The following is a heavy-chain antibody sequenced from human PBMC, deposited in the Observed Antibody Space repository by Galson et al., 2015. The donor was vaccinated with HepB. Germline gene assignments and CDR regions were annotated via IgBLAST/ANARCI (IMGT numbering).Heavy chain of an antibody. J-gene: IGHJ4*02. Sequence: QSGAEVKKPGESLKISCKASGYTFTSYWIGWVRQKPGKGLEWMGVFYPADSDTTYSPSFQGQVTISADRSISTAYLQWSTLKASDTAVYYCARSTVTTPEYFDYWGQGTLVTVSS. CDR1: GYTFTSYW. D-gene: IGHD4-17*01. CDR3: ARSTVTTPEYFDY. CDR2: FYPADSDT. V-gene: IGHV5-51*01.